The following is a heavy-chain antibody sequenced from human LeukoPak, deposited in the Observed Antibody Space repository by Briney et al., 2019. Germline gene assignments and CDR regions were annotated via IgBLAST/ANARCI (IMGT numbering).Heavy chain of an antibody. D-gene: IGHD3-22*01. J-gene: IGHJ4*02. Sequence: SETLSLTCTCSGGSMSRYYWSWIRQPPGKGLELIGYTYYRWKTNFNPSLKSRVTISVDTSKNQFYLKVSSVTAGDPAVYYCARVFHDSSGYPFDYWGQGTLVTVSS. CDR1: GGSMSRYY. CDR2: TYYRWKT. V-gene: IGHV4-59*01. CDR3: ARVFHDSSGYPFDY.